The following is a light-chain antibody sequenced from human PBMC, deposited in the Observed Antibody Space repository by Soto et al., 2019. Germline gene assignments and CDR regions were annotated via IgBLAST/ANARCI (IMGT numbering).Light chain of an antibody. J-gene: IGKJ1*01. V-gene: IGKV1-6*01. CDR1: QGIRND. Sequence: AIQMTQSPSSLSASVGDRVTITCRASQGIRNDLGWYQQKPGKAPKLLIYAASSLQSVVPSRFSGSGSGTDFTLTISSLQPEDFATYYCLQDYNYRTFGQGTKVEIK. CDR3: LQDYNYRT. CDR2: AAS.